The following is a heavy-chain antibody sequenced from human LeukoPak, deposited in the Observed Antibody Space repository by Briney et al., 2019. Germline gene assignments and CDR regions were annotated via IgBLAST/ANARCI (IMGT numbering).Heavy chain of an antibody. CDR2: IWYDGSNE. CDR3: ARGPYDFWSGDYFDY. Sequence: GGSLRLSCAASRFTFSSYGMHWVRQAPGKGLEWVAVIWYDGSNEYYADSVKGRFTISRDNSKNTLYLQMNSLRAEDTAVYYCARGPYDFWSGDYFDYWGQGTLVTVSS. J-gene: IGHJ4*02. V-gene: IGHV3-33*01. CDR1: RFTFSSYG. D-gene: IGHD3-3*01.